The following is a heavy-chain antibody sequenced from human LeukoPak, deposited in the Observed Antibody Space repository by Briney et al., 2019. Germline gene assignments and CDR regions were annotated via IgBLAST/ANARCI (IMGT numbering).Heavy chain of an antibody. CDR3: AIDSGSCFDY. CDR2: IYYSGST. CDR1: GGSISSSSYY. J-gene: IGHJ4*02. Sequence: PSETLSLTCTVSGGSISSSSYYWGWIRQPPGKGLEWIGSIYYSGSTYYNPSLKSRVTISVDTSKNQFSLKLSSVTAADTAVYYCAIDSGSCFDYWGQGTLVTVSS. V-gene: IGHV4-39*01. D-gene: IGHD1-26*01.